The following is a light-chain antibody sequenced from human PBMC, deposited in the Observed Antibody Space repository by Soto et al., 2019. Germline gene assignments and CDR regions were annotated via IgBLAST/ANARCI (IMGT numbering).Light chain of an antibody. CDR1: RSDVGGYDY. V-gene: IGLV2-14*01. Sequence: QSALTQPASVSGSPGQSIAISCTGTRSDVGGYDYVSWYQQHPDKAPKLIVYEVTHRPSGVSSRFSGSKSGNTASLTISGLQAEDEADYYCSSLRSGSTQVFGTGTKVTVL. CDR3: SSLRSGSTQV. J-gene: IGLJ1*01. CDR2: EVT.